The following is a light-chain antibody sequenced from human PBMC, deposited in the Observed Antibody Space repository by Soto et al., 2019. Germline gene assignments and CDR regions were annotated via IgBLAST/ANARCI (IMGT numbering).Light chain of an antibody. Sequence: QSALTQPASLSGSPGQSITISCTGTSSDVGGYNYVSWYQQHPGKAPKLMIYVVSNRPSGVSNRFSGSKSGNTASLTISGLQAEDEADYYCSSYTSSSTRLYVFGTGTKVTVL. J-gene: IGLJ1*01. CDR3: SSYTSSSTRLYV. CDR2: VVS. CDR1: SSDVGGYNY. V-gene: IGLV2-14*01.